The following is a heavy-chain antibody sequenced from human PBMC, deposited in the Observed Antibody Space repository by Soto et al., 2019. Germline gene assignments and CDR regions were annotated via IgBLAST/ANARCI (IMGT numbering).Heavy chain of an antibody. CDR3: ARGKVVRGSYVTLDY. V-gene: IGHV4-34*01. D-gene: IGHD3-10*01. CDR2: INHSGST. CDR1: GGSFSGYY. Sequence: QVQLQQWGAGLLKPSETLSLTSAVYGGSFSGYYWSWIRQPPGKGLEWIGEINHSGSTNYNPSLKSRVLLAVDTSKNPFSLKLSSATAADTAVYYCARGKVVRGSYVTLDYWGQGTMVTVSS. J-gene: IGHJ4*02.